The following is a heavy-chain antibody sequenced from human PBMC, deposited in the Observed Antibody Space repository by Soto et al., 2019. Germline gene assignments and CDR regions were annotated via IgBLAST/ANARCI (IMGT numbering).Heavy chain of an antibody. CDR1: GFTFSSYW. CDR2: IKQDGSEK. D-gene: IGHD6-13*01. V-gene: IGHV3-7*01. Sequence: EVQLVESGGGLVQPGGSLRLSCAASGFTFSSYWMSWVRQAPGKGLEWVANIKQDGSEKYYVDSVKGRFTISRDNAKNSLYLQMNSLRAEDTAVYYCARDPAAAAYYYYYYMDVWGKGTTVTVSS. J-gene: IGHJ6*03. CDR3: ARDPAAAAYYYYYYMDV.